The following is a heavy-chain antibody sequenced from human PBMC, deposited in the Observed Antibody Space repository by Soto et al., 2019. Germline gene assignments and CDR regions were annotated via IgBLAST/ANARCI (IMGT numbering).Heavy chain of an antibody. D-gene: IGHD5-12*01. Sequence: GESLKISCKGSGYSFTSYWISWVRQMPGKGLEWMGRIDPSDSYTNYSPSFQGHVTISADKSISTAYLQWSSLKASDTAMYYCASQEMATKNVDAFDIWGQGTMVTVS. J-gene: IGHJ3*02. CDR3: ASQEMATKNVDAFDI. CDR1: GYSFTSYW. V-gene: IGHV5-10-1*01. CDR2: IDPSDSYT.